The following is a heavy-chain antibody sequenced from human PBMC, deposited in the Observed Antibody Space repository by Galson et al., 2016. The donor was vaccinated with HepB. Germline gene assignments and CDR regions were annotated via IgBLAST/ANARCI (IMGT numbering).Heavy chain of an antibody. CDR3: ARRRGATSTNPFDY. D-gene: IGHD3-10*01. J-gene: IGHJ4*02. V-gene: IGHV3-23*01. CDR2: ISGDGLTT. CDR1: GFTFSSYA. Sequence: SLRLSCAASGFTFSSYAMSLVRQAPGKGLEWVSTISGDGLTTYHTDSVQGRFAASRDNSKNTVYLQMNSLRAEDTAVYYCARRRGATSTNPFDYWGQGTQVNVSS.